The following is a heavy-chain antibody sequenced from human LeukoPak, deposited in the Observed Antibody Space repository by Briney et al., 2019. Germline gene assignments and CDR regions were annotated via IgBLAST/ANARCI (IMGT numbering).Heavy chain of an antibody. V-gene: IGHV3-48*01. Sequence: GGSLRLSCAASGFTFSSYSMNWVRQAPGKGLEWVSYISGSSSTIYYVDSVKGRFTISRDNAKNSLYLQMNSLRAEDTAVYYCARGGYYFDYWGQGTLVTVSS. CDR3: ARGGYYFDY. CDR1: GFTFSSYS. CDR2: ISGSSSTI. D-gene: IGHD2-15*01. J-gene: IGHJ4*02.